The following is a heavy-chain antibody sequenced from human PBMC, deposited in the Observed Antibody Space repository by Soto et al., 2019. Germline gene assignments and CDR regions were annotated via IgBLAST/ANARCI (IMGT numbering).Heavy chain of an antibody. CDR2: INHSGST. J-gene: IGHJ4*02. D-gene: IGHD3-10*01. Sequence: SETLSLTCTVSGGSISSYYWSWIRQPPGKGLEWIGEINHSGSTNYNPSLKSRVTISVDTSKNQFSLKLSSVTAADTAVYYCARTMVRGVIIKVEYFDYWGQGTLVTVSS. V-gene: IGHV4-34*01. CDR1: GGSISSYY. CDR3: ARTMVRGVIIKVEYFDY.